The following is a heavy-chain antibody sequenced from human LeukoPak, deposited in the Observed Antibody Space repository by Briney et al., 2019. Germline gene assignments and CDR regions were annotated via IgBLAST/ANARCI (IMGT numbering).Heavy chain of an antibody. Sequence: GASVKVSCKASGGTFSSYAISWVRQAPGQGLEWMGRIIPIFGTANYAQKLQGRVTMTTDTSTSTAYMELRSLRSDDTAVYYCARDSLPQAFDIWGQGTMVTVSS. CDR3: ARDSLPQAFDI. J-gene: IGHJ3*02. CDR2: IIPIFGTA. V-gene: IGHV1-69*05. CDR1: GGTFSSYA.